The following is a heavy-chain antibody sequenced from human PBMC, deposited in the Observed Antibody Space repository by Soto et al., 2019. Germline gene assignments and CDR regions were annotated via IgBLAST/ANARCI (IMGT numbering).Heavy chain of an antibody. V-gene: IGHV3-11*01. CDR2: ISSSGTGI. CDR1: GFTFSDYY. J-gene: IGHJ3*02. CDR3: ARAYSDAFDI. Sequence: GGSLRLSCAASGFTFSDYYMTRIRQAPGKGLEWVSYISSSGTGIYYPDSVKGRFTISRDNAKNSLYLQMSSLRAEDTAVYYCARAYSDAFDIWGQGTMVTVSS. D-gene: IGHD2-15*01.